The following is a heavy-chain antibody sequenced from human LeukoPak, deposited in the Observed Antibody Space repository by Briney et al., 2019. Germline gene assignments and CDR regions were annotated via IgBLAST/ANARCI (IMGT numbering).Heavy chain of an antibody. J-gene: IGHJ4*02. CDR1: GYTFRSYE. CDR3: ARGGNSVAGTGSDY. Sequence: PGGSLRLSCAASGYTFRSYEMNWVCQAPGKGLEWVSYISSGGTTKYYADSVKGRFTVSRDHAKNSLYLQMNSLRAEDTAAYYCARGGNSVAGTGSDYWGQGTLVTVSS. V-gene: IGHV3-48*03. D-gene: IGHD6-19*01. CDR2: ISSGGTTK.